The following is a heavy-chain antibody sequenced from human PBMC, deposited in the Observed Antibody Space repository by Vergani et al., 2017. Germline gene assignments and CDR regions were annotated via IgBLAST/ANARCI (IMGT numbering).Heavy chain of an antibody. D-gene: IGHD5-12*01. Sequence: EVQLLESGGDLVQPGGSLRLSCAASGFTFNHYAMNWVRQAPGKGLEWVSGISGSGGSTYYAGSVKGRFTISRDSSKNTLYLQMNSLSAGDTAVYYCAKANPRNSGYDYLYYYHAMDVCGQVTTVTVS. CDR1: GFTFNHYA. J-gene: IGHJ6*02. CDR2: ISGSGGST. V-gene: IGHV3-23*01. CDR3: AKANPRNSGYDYLYYYHAMDV.